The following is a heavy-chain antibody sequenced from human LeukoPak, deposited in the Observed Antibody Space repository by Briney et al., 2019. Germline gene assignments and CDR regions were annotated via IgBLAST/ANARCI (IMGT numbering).Heavy chain of an antibody. CDR1: GYTFSNYW. V-gene: IGHV5-51*01. D-gene: IGHD5-24*01. CDR2: IYPGDSRT. Sequence: GESLKISCKGSGYTFSNYWIGWVRQMPGKGLEWMGLIYPGDSRTRYTPSFQGHVTISADKPISSAYLQWSSLQASDTAMYYCARHTDGYNPLDFWGQGTLVTVSS. CDR3: ARHTDGYNPLDF. J-gene: IGHJ4*02.